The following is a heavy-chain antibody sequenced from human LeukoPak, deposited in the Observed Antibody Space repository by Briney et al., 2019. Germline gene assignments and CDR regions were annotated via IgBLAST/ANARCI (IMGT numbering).Heavy chain of an antibody. D-gene: IGHD2-2*01. J-gene: IGHJ4*02. V-gene: IGHV3-15*01. CDR2: IKGKTDGGTT. Sequence: PGGSLRLSCVASGFTFSNAWMNWVRQAPGKGLEWVGLIKGKTDGGTTDYAAPVKGRFTISRDDSKNTLYLQMNGLKTEDTAVYYCNTDINVHCISTTCDFDYWGQGTVVTVSS. CDR1: GFTFSNAW. CDR3: NTDINVHCISTTCDFDY.